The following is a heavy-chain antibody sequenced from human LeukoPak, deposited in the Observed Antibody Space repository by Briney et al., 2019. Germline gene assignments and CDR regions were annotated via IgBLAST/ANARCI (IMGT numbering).Heavy chain of an antibody. V-gene: IGHV4-34*01. CDR1: GGSFSDYY. D-gene: IGHD3-9*01. Sequence: SETLSLTCAVYGGSFSDYYWTWIRQSPGKGLEWIGEINHTGSTNYKPSLKRRVTMSVDTSKSQVTLKLTSVTAADTAVYFCARGRKVFCSSAICPAWFDPWGQGTLVTVSS. CDR3: ARGRKVFCSSAICPAWFDP. J-gene: IGHJ5*02. CDR2: INHTGST.